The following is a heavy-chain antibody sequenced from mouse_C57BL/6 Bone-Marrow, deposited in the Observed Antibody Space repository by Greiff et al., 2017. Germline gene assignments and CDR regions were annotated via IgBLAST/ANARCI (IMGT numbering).Heavy chain of an antibody. V-gene: IGHV5-16*01. CDR1: GYTFSDYY. CDR3: ARALYYINLDY. J-gene: IGHJ2*01. Sequence: DVQLEESEGGLVQPGSSMKLSCTASGYTFSDYYMAWVRQGPEKGLEWVANINYDGSSTNYLDDLKSSFIISRDNAKNTLYLQMSSLKSEDTATYYCARALYYINLDYWGQGTTLTVSS. CDR2: INYDGSST. D-gene: IGHD2-5*01.